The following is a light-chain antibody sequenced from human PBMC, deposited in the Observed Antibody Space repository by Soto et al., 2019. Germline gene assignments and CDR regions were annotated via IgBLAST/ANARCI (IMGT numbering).Light chain of an antibody. J-gene: IGKJ2*01. Sequence: EIVLTQSPGTLSLSPGERATLSCRASQSVNSNYLAWYQQKPGQAPRLLIYGASNRATGIPDRFTGSGSGTDFTLTISRLEPEDFAVYYCQQRCGSPLYTFGQGTKLEIK. CDR1: QSVNSNY. CDR2: GAS. V-gene: IGKV3-20*01. CDR3: QQRCGSPLYT.